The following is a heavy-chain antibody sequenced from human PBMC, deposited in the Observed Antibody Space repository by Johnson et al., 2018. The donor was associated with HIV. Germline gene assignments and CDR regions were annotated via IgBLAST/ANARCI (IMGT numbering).Heavy chain of an antibody. CDR1: GFTVSSNY. CDR3: ARDSYLNDDAFDI. J-gene: IGHJ3*02. V-gene: IGHV3-20*04. CDR2: INWNGGST. Sequence: VQLVESGGGLIQPGGSLRLSCAASGFTVSSNYMSWVRQAPGKGLEWVSGINWNGGSTGYADSVKGRITISRDNAKNSLYLQMNSLRAEDTALYYCARDSYLNDDAFDIWGQGTMVTVSS. D-gene: IGHD1-1*01.